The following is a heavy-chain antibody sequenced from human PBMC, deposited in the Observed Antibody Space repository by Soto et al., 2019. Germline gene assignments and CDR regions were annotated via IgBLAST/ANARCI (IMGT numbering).Heavy chain of an antibody. Sequence: KVSCDASGYPFNSYGIVCVRQARGQGLEWIGWISLYNGDTDYAQKFQGRVTVTTDTSTSTAYMELGSLRSDDTAVYYCASSYYGGNSPYYYGMDVWGQGTTVTVPS. CDR2: ISLYNGDT. J-gene: IGHJ6*02. V-gene: IGHV1-18*01. D-gene: IGHD2-21*02. CDR1: GYPFNSYG. CDR3: ASSYYGGNSPYYYGMDV.